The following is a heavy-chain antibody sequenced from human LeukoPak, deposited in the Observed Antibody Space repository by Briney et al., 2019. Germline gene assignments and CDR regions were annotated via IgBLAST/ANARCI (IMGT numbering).Heavy chain of an antibody. CDR1: GFTFSSYA. J-gene: IGHJ4*02. D-gene: IGHD6-13*01. V-gene: IGHV3-30*04. Sequence: GRSLRLSCAASGFTFSSYAMHWVRQAPGKGLEGVAVISYDGSNKYYADSVKGRFTISRDNSKNTLYLQMNSLRAEDTAVYYCASGYSSSWPSFDYWGQGTLVTVSS. CDR2: ISYDGSNK. CDR3: ASGYSSSWPSFDY.